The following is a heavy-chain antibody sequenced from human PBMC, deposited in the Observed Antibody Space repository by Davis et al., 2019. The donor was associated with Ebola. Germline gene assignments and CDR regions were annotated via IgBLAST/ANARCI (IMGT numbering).Heavy chain of an antibody. CDR1: GFTFSGSA. V-gene: IGHV3-73*01. J-gene: IGHJ4*02. D-gene: IGHD1-26*01. CDR2: IRSKANSYAT. CDR3: TQSGSRDY. Sequence: GESLKISCAASGFTFSGSAMHWVRQASGKGLEWVGRIRSKANSYATAYAASVKGRFTISRDDSKNTAYLQMNSLKTGDTAVYYCTQSGSRDYWGQGTLVTVSS.